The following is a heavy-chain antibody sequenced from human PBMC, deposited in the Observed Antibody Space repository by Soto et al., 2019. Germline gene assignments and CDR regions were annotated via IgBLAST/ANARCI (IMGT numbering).Heavy chain of an antibody. CDR3: VIGGGFFDY. Sequence: EVLLVESGGGWVQPGGTLRLSCAASGYAFGSYIINWVRQAPGKGLEWVSYLSISSSTKYYADSVKGRFTISRDNAKNSLYLQMNSLRDEDTAVYYCVIGGGFFDYWGQGTLVTVSS. V-gene: IGHV3-48*02. J-gene: IGHJ4*02. D-gene: IGHD3-10*01. CDR1: GYAFGSYI. CDR2: LSISSSTK.